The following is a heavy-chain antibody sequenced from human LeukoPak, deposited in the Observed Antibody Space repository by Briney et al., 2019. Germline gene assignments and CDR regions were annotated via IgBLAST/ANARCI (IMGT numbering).Heavy chain of an antibody. J-gene: IGHJ4*02. CDR3: ARDGGEVEDGYYFDY. CDR1: GGSFSGYY. CDR2: INHSGST. Sequence: SETLSLTCAVYGGSFSGYYWSWIRQPPGKGLEWIGEINHSGSTNYNPSLKSRVTISVDTSKNQFSLKLSSVTAAGTAVYYCARDGGEVEDGYYFDYWGQGTLVTVSS. V-gene: IGHV4-34*01. D-gene: IGHD5-24*01.